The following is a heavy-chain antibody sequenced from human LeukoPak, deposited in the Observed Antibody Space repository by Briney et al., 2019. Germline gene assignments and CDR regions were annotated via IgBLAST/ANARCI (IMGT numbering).Heavy chain of an antibody. D-gene: IGHD3-9*01. Sequence: SVKVSCKASGGTFSSYAISWVRQAPGQGLEWMGGIIPIFGTANYAQKFQGRVTITADESTSTAYMELSSLRSEDTAVYYYARELTEYFDWLLPYNYGMDVWGQGTTVTVSS. CDR3: ARELTEYFDWLLPYNYGMDV. V-gene: IGHV1-69*01. CDR1: GGTFSSYA. J-gene: IGHJ6*02. CDR2: IIPIFGTA.